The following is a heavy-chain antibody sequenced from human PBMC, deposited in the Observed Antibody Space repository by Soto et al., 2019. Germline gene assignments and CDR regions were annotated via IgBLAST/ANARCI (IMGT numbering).Heavy chain of an antibody. CDR2: MNPNSGNT. Sequence: ASVKVSCKASGYTFTSYDINWVRQATGQGLEWMGWMNPNSGNTGYAQKFQGRVTMTRNTSISTAYMELSSLRSEDTAVYYCARLSYGFGELIGPEYNWFDPWGQGTLVTVSS. CDR1: GYTFTSYD. D-gene: IGHD3-10*01. V-gene: IGHV1-8*01. CDR3: ARLSYGFGELIGPEYNWFDP. J-gene: IGHJ5*02.